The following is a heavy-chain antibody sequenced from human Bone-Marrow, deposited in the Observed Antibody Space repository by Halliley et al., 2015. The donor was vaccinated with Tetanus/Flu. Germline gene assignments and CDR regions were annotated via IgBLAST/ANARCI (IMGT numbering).Heavy chain of an antibody. J-gene: IGHJ5*02. CDR3: MRGCHSSSCYTTGDT. Sequence: TTYDGTNKYYADSVKGRFTISRDNSKNTLNLQMDSLRAEDTAIYYCMRGCHSSSCYTTGDTRGQGTLVTVSS. CDR2: TTYDGTNK. V-gene: IGHV3-30*03. D-gene: IGHD3-22*01.